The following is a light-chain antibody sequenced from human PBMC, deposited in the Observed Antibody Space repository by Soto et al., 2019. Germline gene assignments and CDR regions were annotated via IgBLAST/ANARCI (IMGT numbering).Light chain of an antibody. CDR1: QIVSDNY. CDR3: QQYAKAPLT. CDR2: GAS. Sequence: EIVFTHSPCTLSLSPLERSTLSCGASQIVSDNYLAWYQQKPGQAPRLVVYGASSRATGVPDRFSASGSGTDFTLTISRLEPEDFAVYYCQQYAKAPLTFGQGTKVDIK. V-gene: IGKV3-20*01. J-gene: IGKJ1*01.